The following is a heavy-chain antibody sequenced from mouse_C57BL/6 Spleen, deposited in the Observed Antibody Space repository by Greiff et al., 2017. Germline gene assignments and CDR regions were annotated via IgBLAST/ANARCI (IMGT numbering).Heavy chain of an antibody. Sequence: EVKLMESGGGLVQPGGSLKLSCAASGFTFSDYYMYWVRQTPEKRLEWVAYISNGGGSTYYPDTVKGRFTISRDNAKNTLYLQMSRLKSEDTAMYYCARQDGYLDYWGQGTTLTVSS. V-gene: IGHV5-12*01. CDR3: ARQDGYLDY. J-gene: IGHJ2*01. CDR2: ISNGGGST. D-gene: IGHD2-3*01. CDR1: GFTFSDYY.